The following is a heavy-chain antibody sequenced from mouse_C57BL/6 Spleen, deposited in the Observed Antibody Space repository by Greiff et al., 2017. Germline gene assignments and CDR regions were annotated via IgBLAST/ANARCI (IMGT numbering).Heavy chain of an antibody. CDR2: IDPSDSYT. CDR3: ASYSNYVGWFAY. CDR1: GYTFTSYW. J-gene: IGHJ3*01. D-gene: IGHD2-5*01. V-gene: IGHV1-59*01. Sequence: QVQLQQPGAELVRPGTSVKLSCKASGYTFTSYWMHWVKQRPGQGLEWIGGIDPSDSYTNYNQKFKGKATLTVDTSSSTAYMQLSSLTSEDSAVYYCASYSNYVGWFAYWGQGTLVTVSA.